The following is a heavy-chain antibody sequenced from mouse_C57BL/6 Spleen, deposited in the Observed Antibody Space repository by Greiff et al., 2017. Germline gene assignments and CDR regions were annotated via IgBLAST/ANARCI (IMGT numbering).Heavy chain of an antibody. CDR2: INPNNGGT. V-gene: IGHV1-26*01. CDR1: GYTFTDYY. Sequence: VQLQQSGPELVKPGASVKISCKASGYTFTDYYMNWVKQSHGKSLEWIGDINPNNGGTSYNQKFKGKATLTVDKSSSTAYMELRSLTSEDSAVYYCARIESYAMDYWGQGTSVTVSS. CDR3: ARIESYAMDY. J-gene: IGHJ4*01.